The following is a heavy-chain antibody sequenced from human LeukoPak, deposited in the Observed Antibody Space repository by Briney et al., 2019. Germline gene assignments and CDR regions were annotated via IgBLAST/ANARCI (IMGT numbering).Heavy chain of an antibody. V-gene: IGHV1-8*01. Sequence: ASVKVSCKASGYTFTSYDINWVRQATGQGLEWMGWMNPNSGNTGYAQKFQGRVTMTRNTSISTAYMELSSLRSEDTAVYYCAGVPTTDPNGYYYYYYYMDVWGKGTTVTVSS. CDR3: AGVPTTDPNGYYYYYYYMDV. D-gene: IGHD4-11*01. J-gene: IGHJ6*03. CDR2: MNPNSGNT. CDR1: GYTFTSYD.